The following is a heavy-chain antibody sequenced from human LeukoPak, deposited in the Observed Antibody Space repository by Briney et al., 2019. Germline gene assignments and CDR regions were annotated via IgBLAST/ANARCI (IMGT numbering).Heavy chain of an antibody. CDR2: INPNSGGT. D-gene: IGHD3-3*01. CDR1: GYTFTSYG. V-gene: IGHV1-2*02. J-gene: IGHJ6*03. CDR3: ARGPRITIFGVVNNTPYYYYYYMDV. Sequence: ASVKVSCKASGYTFTSYGISWVRQAPGQGLEWMGWINPNSGGTNYAQKFQGRVTMTRDTSISTAYMELSRLRSDDTAVYYCARGPRITIFGVVNNTPYYYYYYMDVWGKGTTVTVSS.